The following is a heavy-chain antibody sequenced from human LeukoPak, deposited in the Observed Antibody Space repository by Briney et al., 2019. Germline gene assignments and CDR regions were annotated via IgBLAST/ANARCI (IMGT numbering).Heavy chain of an antibody. CDR3: TTRWVTSQVPFDY. CDR1: GFTFSNAW. D-gene: IGHD5-24*01. V-gene: IGHV3-15*01. CDR2: IKSKNDGGTT. J-gene: IGHJ4*02. Sequence: GGSLRLSCAASGFTFSNAWMSWVRQAPGKGLEWLGRIKSKNDGGTTDYAAPVKGRFTISRDDSKNMLYLQINSLNSEDTAVYFCTTRWVTSQVPFDYWGQGTLVTVSS.